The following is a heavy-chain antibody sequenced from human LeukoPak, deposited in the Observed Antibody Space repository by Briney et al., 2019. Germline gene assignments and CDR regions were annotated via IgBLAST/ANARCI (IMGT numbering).Heavy chain of an antibody. CDR3: AKVLSGILRGNLDY. CDR1: GFTFSSYA. J-gene: IGHJ4*02. V-gene: IGHV3-23*01. Sequence: GGSLTLSCAASGFTFSSYAMSWVRQAPGKGLELVSGITANGSNTYYADSVKDRFTISRDNSKNTLYLQMESLRAEDTAVYFWAKVLSGILRGNLDYWGQGTLVTVSS. CDR2: ITANGSNT. D-gene: IGHD1-14*01.